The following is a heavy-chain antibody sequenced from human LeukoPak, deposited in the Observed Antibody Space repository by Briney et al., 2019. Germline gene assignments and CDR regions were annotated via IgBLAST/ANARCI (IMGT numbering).Heavy chain of an antibody. CDR3: ARYIAAAGRKAWFDP. D-gene: IGHD6-13*01. CDR1: GGSFSGYY. Sequence: PSETLSLTCAVYGGSFSGYYWSWIRQPPGKGLEWIGEINHSGSTNYNPSLKSRVTISVDTSKNQFSLKLSSVTAADTAVYYCARYIAAAGRKAWFDPWGQGTLVTVSS. J-gene: IGHJ5*02. CDR2: INHSGST. V-gene: IGHV4-34*01.